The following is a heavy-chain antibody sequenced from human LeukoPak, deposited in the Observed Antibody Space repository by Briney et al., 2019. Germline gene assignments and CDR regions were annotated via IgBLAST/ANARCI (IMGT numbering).Heavy chain of an antibody. Sequence: ASVKVSCKASGYTFTGYYMHWVRQAPGQGLEWMGWINPNSGGTNYAQKFQGRVTMTRDTSISTAYMELSRLRSDDTAVYYCAIRGAGGSFEGYYFDYWGQGTLVTVSS. CDR3: AIRGAGGSFEGYYFDY. D-gene: IGHD1-26*01. V-gene: IGHV1-2*02. J-gene: IGHJ4*02. CDR2: INPNSGGT. CDR1: GYTFTGYY.